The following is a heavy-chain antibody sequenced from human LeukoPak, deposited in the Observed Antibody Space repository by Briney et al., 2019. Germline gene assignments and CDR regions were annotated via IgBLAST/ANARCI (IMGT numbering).Heavy chain of an antibody. J-gene: IGHJ4*02. Sequence: GESLKISCKGSGYSFTSYWISWVRQMPGKGLEWMGRIDPSDSYTNYSPSFQGHVTISADKSISTAYPQWSSLKASDTAMYYCARHGGYSYGNHDYWGQGTLVTVSS. CDR2: IDPSDSYT. CDR3: ARHGGYSYGNHDY. V-gene: IGHV5-10-1*01. D-gene: IGHD5-18*01. CDR1: GYSFTSYW.